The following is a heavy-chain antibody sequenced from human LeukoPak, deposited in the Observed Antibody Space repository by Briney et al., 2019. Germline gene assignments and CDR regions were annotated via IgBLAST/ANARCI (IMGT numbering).Heavy chain of an antibody. V-gene: IGHV4-39*01. CDR3: ARRGYCSSTSCYEYWFDP. Sequence: PSETLSLTCTVSGGSISSSSYYWGWVRQPPGKGLEWIGIIYYSGSTYYNPSLKSRLTISVDTSKNQFSLKLSSVTATDTAVYYCARRGYCSSTSCYEYWFDPWGQGTLVTVSS. CDR2: IYYSGST. CDR1: GGSISSSSYY. J-gene: IGHJ5*02. D-gene: IGHD2-2*01.